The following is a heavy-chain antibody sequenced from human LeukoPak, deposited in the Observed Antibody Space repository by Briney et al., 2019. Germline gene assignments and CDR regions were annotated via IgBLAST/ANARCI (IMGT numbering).Heavy chain of an antibody. CDR3: ARDDYYDSSGYKGAFDI. J-gene: IGHJ3*02. Sequence: GRSLRLSCAASGFTFDDYAMHWVRQAPGKGLEWVSGISWNSGSIGYADSVKGRFTISRDNSKNTLYLQMNSMRAEDTAVYYCARDDYYDSSGYKGAFDIWGQGTMVTVSS. V-gene: IGHV3-9*01. CDR2: ISWNSGSI. D-gene: IGHD3-22*01. CDR1: GFTFDDYA.